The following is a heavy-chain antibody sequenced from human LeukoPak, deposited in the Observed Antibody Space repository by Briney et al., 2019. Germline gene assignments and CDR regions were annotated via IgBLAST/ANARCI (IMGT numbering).Heavy chain of an antibody. Sequence: TASETLSLTCAVYGGSFSGYYWSWIRQPPGKGLEWIGEINHSGSTNYNPSLKSRVTISVDTSKNQFSLKLSSVTAADTAVYYCARGRRAAAKPMDVWGKGTTVTVSS. CDR2: INHSGST. CDR3: ARGRRAAAKPMDV. V-gene: IGHV4-34*01. CDR1: GGSFSGYY. J-gene: IGHJ6*03. D-gene: IGHD6-13*01.